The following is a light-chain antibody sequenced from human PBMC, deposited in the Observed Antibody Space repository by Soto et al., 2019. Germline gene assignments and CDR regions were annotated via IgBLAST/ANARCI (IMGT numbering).Light chain of an antibody. CDR3: QQYENLPT. V-gene: IGKV1-33*01. CDR1: QNINNY. CDR2: DAS. J-gene: IGKJ5*01. Sequence: DIQMTQSPSSLSASVGDRVTITCQASQNINNYLNWYQQKPGRAPXLLIYDASNLEAGVPSRFRGSGSETDFTFTISRLQPEYIATYYCQQYENLPTLGQGTRLEL.